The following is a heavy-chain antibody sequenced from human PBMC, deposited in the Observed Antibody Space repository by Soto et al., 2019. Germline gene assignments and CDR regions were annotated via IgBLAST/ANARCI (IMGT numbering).Heavy chain of an antibody. J-gene: IGHJ4*02. Sequence: EMQLLESGGGLVQPGGSLRLSCAASGFTFRYFAMRWVRQAPGKGLEWFSAIIGHGGGTYYADYVKSRFTIYRDNYTNTLELHMNSLRCDDTAIYYCAKRVSSWYWIEYWGQGTLVTGSS. CDR3: AKRVSSWYWIEY. CDR2: IIGHGGGT. V-gene: IGHV3-23*01. CDR1: GFTFRYFA. D-gene: IGHD6-13*01.